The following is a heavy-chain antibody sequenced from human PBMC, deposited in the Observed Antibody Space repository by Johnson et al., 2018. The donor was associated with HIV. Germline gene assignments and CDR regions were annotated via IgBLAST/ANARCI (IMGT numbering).Heavy chain of an antibody. V-gene: IGHV3-74*02. J-gene: IGHJ3*02. CDR1: AFTFSSYW. Sequence: VHPVESAGGVAQPGRSVRLSCAASAFTFSSYWMHWVRQAPGKGLVWVSRIKSDGSSITYADSVKGRFTISRDNSKNTLYLQMNSLRAEDTAVYYCAKHSSGYRDAFDIWGQGTMVTVSS. D-gene: IGHD3-22*01. CDR3: AKHSSGYRDAFDI. CDR2: IKSDGSSI.